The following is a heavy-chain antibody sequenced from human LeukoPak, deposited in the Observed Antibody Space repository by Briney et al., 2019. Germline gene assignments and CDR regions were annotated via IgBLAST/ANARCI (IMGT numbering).Heavy chain of an antibody. CDR3: AGGDLRRNFDY. D-gene: IGHD1-14*01. CDR1: GGSISSSSYY. CDR2: IYYSGST. J-gene: IGHJ4*02. Sequence: SETLSLTCTVSGGSISSSSYYWGWIRQPPGKGLEWIGYIYYSGSTYYNPSLKSRVTISVDTSKNQFSLKLSSVTAADTAVYYCAGGDLRRNFDYWGQGTLVTVSS. V-gene: IGHV4-31*03.